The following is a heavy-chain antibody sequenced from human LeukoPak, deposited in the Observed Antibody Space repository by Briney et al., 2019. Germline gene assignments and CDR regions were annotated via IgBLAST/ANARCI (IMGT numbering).Heavy chain of an antibody. J-gene: IGHJ6*02. CDR3: ARDYYYGMDV. CDR2: INHSGST. CDR1: GGSFSGYY. V-gene: IGHV4-34*01. Sequence: SETLSLTCAVYGGSFSGYYWSWIRQPPGKGLEWIGEINHSGSTNYNPSLKSRVTISVDTSKNQFSLKLSSVTAADTAVYYCARDYYYGMDVWGQGTTVTVSS.